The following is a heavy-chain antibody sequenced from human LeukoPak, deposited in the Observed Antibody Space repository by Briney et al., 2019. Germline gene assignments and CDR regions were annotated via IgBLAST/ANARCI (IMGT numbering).Heavy chain of an antibody. CDR2: INAGNGNT. J-gene: IGHJ6*02. CDR3: ARDSPYYYDSSGYYGLYYYYGMDV. CDR1: GYTFTSYA. V-gene: IGHV1-3*01. Sequence: ASVTVSCEASGYTFTSYAMHWVRQAPGQRLEWMGWINAGNGNTKYSQKFQGRVTITRDTSASTAYMELSSLRSEDTAVYYCARDSPYYYDSSGYYGLYYYYGMDVWGQGTTVTVSS. D-gene: IGHD3-22*01.